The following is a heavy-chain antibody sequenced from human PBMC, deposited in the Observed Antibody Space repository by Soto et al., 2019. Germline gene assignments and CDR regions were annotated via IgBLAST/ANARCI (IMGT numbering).Heavy chain of an antibody. D-gene: IGHD6-13*01. CDR3: AKDAAMVSSTFNYFDY. J-gene: IGHJ4*02. CDR1: GFFFSSYA. V-gene: IGHV3-23*01. CDR2: IGGSGGYK. Sequence: GGSLRLSCAASGFFFSSYAMSWVRQAPGKGPEWVSGIGGSGGYKSYADSVKGRFTISRDNSKNTLYLQMESLGAEDTAVYYCAKDAAMVSSTFNYFDYWGQGT.